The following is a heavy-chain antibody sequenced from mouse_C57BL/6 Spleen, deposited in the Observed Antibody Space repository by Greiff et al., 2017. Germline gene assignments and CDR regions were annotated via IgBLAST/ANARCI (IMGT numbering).Heavy chain of an antibody. D-gene: IGHD2-1*01. CDR1: GYAFSSYW. CDR3: ARGDGNSLYAMDY. CDR2: IYPGDGDT. Sequence: VQLQESGAELVKPGASVKISCKASGYAFSSYWMNWVKQRPGKGLEWIGQIYPGDGDTNYNGKFKGKATLTADKSSSTAYMQLSSLTSEDSAVYFFARGDGNSLYAMDYWGQGTSVTVSS. J-gene: IGHJ4*01. V-gene: IGHV1-80*01.